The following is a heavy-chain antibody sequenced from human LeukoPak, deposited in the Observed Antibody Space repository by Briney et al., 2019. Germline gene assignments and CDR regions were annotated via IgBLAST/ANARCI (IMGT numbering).Heavy chain of an antibody. Sequence: PGGSLRLSCAASGFTFSNYAMNWVRQAPGKGLEWVSVIYSGGSTYYADSVKGRFTISRDNSKNTLYLQMNSLRAEDTAVYYCARAGSSWYSNDAFDIWGQGTMVTVSS. D-gene: IGHD6-13*01. J-gene: IGHJ3*02. CDR1: GFTFSNYA. CDR2: IYSGGST. CDR3: ARAGSSWYSNDAFDI. V-gene: IGHV3-53*01.